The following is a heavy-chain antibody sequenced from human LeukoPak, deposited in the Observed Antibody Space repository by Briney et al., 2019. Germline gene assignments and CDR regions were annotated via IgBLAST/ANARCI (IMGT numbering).Heavy chain of an antibody. J-gene: IGHJ6*02. CDR2: IYYSGST. CDR3: ARESGSSGYYYYYGMDV. D-gene: IGHD3-22*01. Sequence: PSETLSLTCTVSGGSISSSSYYWGWIRQPPGKGLEWIGSIYYSGSTYYNPSLKSRVTISVGTSKNQFSLKLSSVTAADTAVYYCARESGSSGYYYYYGMDVWGQGTTVTVSS. V-gene: IGHV4-39*07. CDR1: GGSISSSSYY.